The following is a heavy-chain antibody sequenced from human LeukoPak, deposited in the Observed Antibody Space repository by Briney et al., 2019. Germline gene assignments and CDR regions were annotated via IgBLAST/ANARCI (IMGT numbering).Heavy chain of an antibody. V-gene: IGHV1-8*01. D-gene: IGHD6-19*01. CDR2: MNPNSGNT. CDR1: GYTFTSYD. CDR3: ARVVSSGWSYWFDP. J-gene: IGHJ5*02. Sequence: ASVKVSCKASGYTFTSYDINWVRQATGQGLEWMGWMNPNSGNTGYAQKFQGRVTMTRNTSISTAYMELSSLRSEDTAVYYCARVVSSGWSYWFDPWGQGTLVTVSS.